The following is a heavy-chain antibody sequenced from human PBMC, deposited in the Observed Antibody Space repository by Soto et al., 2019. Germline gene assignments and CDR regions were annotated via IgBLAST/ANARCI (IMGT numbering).Heavy chain of an antibody. Sequence: QVHLQESGPGLVKPSETLSLTCTVSGDSISSSYWNWIRQAPGKGLEWIGYIYYSGSTNFSPSLTSRVTISIDSSKEQFSLKLSSVTAADTAVYYFARRYPFYDLLTGSQLYAFDIWGQGTMVTVSS. V-gene: IGHV4-59*01. D-gene: IGHD3-9*01. CDR2: IYYSGST. J-gene: IGHJ3*02. CDR1: GDSISSSY. CDR3: ARRYPFYDLLTGSQLYAFDI.